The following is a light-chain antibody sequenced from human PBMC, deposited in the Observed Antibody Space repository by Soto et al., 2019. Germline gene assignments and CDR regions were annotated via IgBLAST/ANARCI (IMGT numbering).Light chain of an antibody. Sequence: EIGWAQSPGPLSLSPGERATLSCRASQSVTNSFLAWYQQKPGQAPRLLIYGASKRATGIPDRFTGSGSGTDFTLTISRLEPEDFAVYYCQQYVRSPWAFGQGPKVEI. V-gene: IGKV3-20*01. CDR2: GAS. J-gene: IGKJ1*01. CDR3: QQYVRSPWA. CDR1: QSVTNSF.